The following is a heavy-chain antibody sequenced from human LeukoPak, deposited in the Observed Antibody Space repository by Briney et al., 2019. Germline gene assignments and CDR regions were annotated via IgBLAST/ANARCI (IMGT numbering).Heavy chain of an antibody. CDR3: ARETTGFDY. J-gene: IGHJ4*02. CDR1: GFTFNNYD. Sequence: GSLRLSCAASGFTFNNYDMNWVRQAPGKGLEWVSYISSSSSTIYYADSVKGRFTISRDNAKKSLYLQMNSLRAEDTAVYYCARETTGFDYWGQGTLVTVSS. V-gene: IGHV3-48*01. CDR2: ISSSSSTI. D-gene: IGHD4-11*01.